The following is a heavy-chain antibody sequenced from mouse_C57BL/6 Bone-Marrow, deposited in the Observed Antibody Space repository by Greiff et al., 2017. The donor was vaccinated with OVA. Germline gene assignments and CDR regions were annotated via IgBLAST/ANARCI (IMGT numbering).Heavy chain of an antibody. Sequence: EVQRVESGAELVKPGASVKLSCTASGFNIKDYYMHWVKQRTEQGLEWIGRIDPEDGETKYAPKFQGKATITADTSSNTAYLQLSSLTSEDTAVYYCASHQSDGYWYFDVWGTGTTVTVSS. CDR3: ASHQSDGYWYFDV. CDR2: IDPEDGET. V-gene: IGHV14-2*01. J-gene: IGHJ1*03. CDR1: GFNIKDYY. D-gene: IGHD2-3*01.